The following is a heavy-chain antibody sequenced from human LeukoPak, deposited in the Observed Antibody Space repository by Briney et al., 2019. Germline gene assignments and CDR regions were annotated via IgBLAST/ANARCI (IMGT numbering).Heavy chain of an antibody. CDR2: IIGIVSYM. V-gene: IGHV3-11*01. J-gene: IGHJ4*02. Sequence: GESLTLSCAVSGFTFSNYYMSWVRQAPGTGLEWVSYIIGIVSYMDYAESVPGRFSISSDNANNTLYLQMNSLRAEDTAVYYCGRETYCRGGTCYFDYWGQGTLVTVSS. CDR3: GRETYCRGGTCYFDY. D-gene: IGHD2-15*01. CDR1: GFTFSNYY.